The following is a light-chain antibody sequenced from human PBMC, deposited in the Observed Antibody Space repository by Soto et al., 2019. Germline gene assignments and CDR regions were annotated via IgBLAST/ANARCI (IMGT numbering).Light chain of an antibody. V-gene: IGKV3-20*01. Sequence: EIVLTQSPGTLSLSPGERATLTCRASQSVTSSYLAWYQQKPGQAPRLLMYGASSRATGIPDRFSGSGSGTDFTLTISRLEPEDFAVYYFQQYGSSPVTFGPGTKVDIK. CDR2: GAS. CDR1: QSVTSSY. J-gene: IGKJ3*01. CDR3: QQYGSSPVT.